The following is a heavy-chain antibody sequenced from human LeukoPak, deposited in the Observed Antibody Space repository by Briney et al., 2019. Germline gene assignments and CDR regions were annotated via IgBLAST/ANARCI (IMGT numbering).Heavy chain of an antibody. V-gene: IGHV1-8*01. Sequence: ASMKVSCKASGYTFTNYNIDWVRQATGQGLEWMGWINPNSGRAGCVQKFQGRVNITRDTSISTAYMELSSLRSEDTAVYYCARDPIPSGSYKYNWFDPWGQGTLVTVSS. CDR3: ARDPIPSGSYKYNWFDP. CDR2: INPNSGRA. D-gene: IGHD1-26*01. CDR1: GYTFTNYN. J-gene: IGHJ5*02.